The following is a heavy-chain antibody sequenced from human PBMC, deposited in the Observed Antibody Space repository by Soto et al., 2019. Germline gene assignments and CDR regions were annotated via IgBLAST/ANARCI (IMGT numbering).Heavy chain of an antibody. CDR1: GGSISSGGYY. Sequence: PSETLSLTCTVSGGSISSGGYYWSWIRQHPGKGLEWIGYIYYSGSTNYNPSLKSRVTISVDTSKNQFSLKLSSVTAADTAVYYCARCERADYYYYYGMDVWGQGTTVTVSS. CDR3: ARCERADYYYYYGMDV. CDR2: IYYSGST. J-gene: IGHJ6*02. V-gene: IGHV4-61*08.